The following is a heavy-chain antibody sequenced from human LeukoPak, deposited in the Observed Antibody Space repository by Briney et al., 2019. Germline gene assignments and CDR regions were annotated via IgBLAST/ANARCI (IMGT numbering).Heavy chain of an antibody. D-gene: IGHD6-13*01. J-gene: IGHJ4*02. CDR2: ISWNSGSI. Sequence: GRSLRLSCAASGFTFDDYAMHWVRQAPGKGLEWVSGISWNSGSIGYADSVKGRFTISRDNAKNSLYLQMNSLRAEDTALYYCAKDAAAAGGFDYWGQGTLVTVSS. CDR1: GFTFDDYA. CDR3: AKDAAAAGGFDY. V-gene: IGHV3-9*01.